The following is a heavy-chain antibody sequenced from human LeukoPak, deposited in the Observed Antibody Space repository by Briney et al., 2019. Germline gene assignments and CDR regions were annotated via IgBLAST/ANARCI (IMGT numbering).Heavy chain of an antibody. D-gene: IGHD3-9*01. V-gene: IGHV4-34*01. CDR2: INHSGST. Sequence: PSETLSLTCAVYGGSFSGYYWSWIRQPPGKGLDWIGEINHSGSTNYNPSLKSRVTISVDTSKTQFSLKLSSVTAADTAVYYCARAVRGDILTGYYLVYYFDYWGQGTLVTVSS. J-gene: IGHJ4*02. CDR3: ARAVRGDILTGYYLVYYFDY. CDR1: GGSFSGYY.